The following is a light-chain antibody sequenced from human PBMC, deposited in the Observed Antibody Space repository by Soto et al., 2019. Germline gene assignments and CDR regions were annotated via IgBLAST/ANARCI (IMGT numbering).Light chain of an antibody. CDR2: AAS. J-gene: IGKJ4*01. Sequence: DIQMTQSPSSLSASVGDRVTITCRASQSITNYLNWYQQKPGKAPKRLIYAASSLQSGVPSRFSGSGSGTEFTLTISSLQPEDFATYYCLQHNIYPLTFGGGTKVDI. CDR3: LQHNIYPLT. V-gene: IGKV1-17*01. CDR1: QSITNY.